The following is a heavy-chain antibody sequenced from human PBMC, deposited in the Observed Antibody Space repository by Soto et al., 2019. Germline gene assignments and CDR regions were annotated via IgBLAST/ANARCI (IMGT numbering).Heavy chain of an antibody. CDR3: AREGRGVIPLDY. V-gene: IGHV3-74*01. CDR1: GFTFSSYW. J-gene: IGHJ4*02. Sequence: GGSLRLSCAASGFTFSSYWMHWVRQAPGKGLVWVSRINGDGSSTTYADSVKGRFTISRDNAKNTLYLQMNSLRVEDTAVYYCAREGRGVIPLDYWGQGTLVTVSS. D-gene: IGHD3-10*01. CDR2: INGDGSST.